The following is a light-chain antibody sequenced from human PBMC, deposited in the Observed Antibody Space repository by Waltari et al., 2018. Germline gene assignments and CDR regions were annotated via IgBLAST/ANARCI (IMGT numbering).Light chain of an antibody. CDR1: SSNIGRYT. CDR2: SST. CDR3: ATWDDSLDGPV. J-gene: IGLJ2*01. Sequence: QSVLTQTPSASGTPGQRVTISCSGSSSNIGRYTVDWYQHLPGTAPKLLIYSSTQRPSGVPDRFSGSKSGTSASLAISGLQSEDEADYYCATWDDSLDGPVFGGGTKVTVL. V-gene: IGLV1-44*01.